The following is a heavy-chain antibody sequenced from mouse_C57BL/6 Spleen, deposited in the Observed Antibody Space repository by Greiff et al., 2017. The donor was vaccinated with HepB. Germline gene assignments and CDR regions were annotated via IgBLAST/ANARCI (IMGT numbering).Heavy chain of an antibody. V-gene: IGHV1-61*01. CDR2: IYPSDSET. D-gene: IGHD2-4*01. CDR1: GYTFTSYW. J-gene: IGHJ1*03. Sequence: QVQLQQPGAELVRPGSSVKLSCKASGYTFTSYWMDWVKQRPGQGLEWIGNIYPSDSETHYNQKFKDKATLTVDKSSSTAYMQLSSLTSEDSAVYYCARSPYDLNWYFDVWGTGTTVTVSS. CDR3: ARSPYDLNWYFDV.